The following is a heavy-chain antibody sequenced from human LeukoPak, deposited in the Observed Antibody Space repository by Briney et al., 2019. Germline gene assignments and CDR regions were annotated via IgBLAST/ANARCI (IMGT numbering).Heavy chain of an antibody. CDR3: ARVDGYSLYWYFDL. V-gene: IGHV4-38-2*02. D-gene: IGHD5-24*01. CDR2: IYHSGST. Sequence: SETLSLTCTVSGYSISSGYYWGWIRQPPGKGLEWIGSIYHSGSTYYNPSLKSRVTISVDTSKNQFSLKQSSVTAADTAVYYCARVDGYSLYWYFDLWGRGTLVTVSS. J-gene: IGHJ2*01. CDR1: GYSISSGYY.